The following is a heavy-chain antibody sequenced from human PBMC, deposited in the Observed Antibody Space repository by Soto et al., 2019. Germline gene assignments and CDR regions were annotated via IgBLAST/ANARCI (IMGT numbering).Heavy chain of an antibody. CDR3: VRDRDLRDYYGMDV. Sequence: GGSLRLSCADSGFAFSTYMMNWVRHSPGKGLEWIADISTNGRSKSYAASVRGRFTISRDNTKNSMYLQMNSLRDDDTAVYYCVRDRDLRDYYGMDVWGQGTMVPVSS. J-gene: IGHJ6*02. D-gene: IGHD3-10*01. CDR2: ISTNGRSK. V-gene: IGHV3-48*02. CDR1: GFAFSTYM.